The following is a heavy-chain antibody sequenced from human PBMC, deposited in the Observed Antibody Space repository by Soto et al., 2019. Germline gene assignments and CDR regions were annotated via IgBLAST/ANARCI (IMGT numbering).Heavy chain of an antibody. J-gene: IGHJ5*02. Sequence: QVQLVQSGAEVKKPGSSVKVSCKASGGTFSSYTISWLRQAPGQGLEWMGRIIPVLGIAKYAQNFQDRVTITADEFTRTAYMELSSLRSEDTAVYYCARDRTGGDGNWFDPWGQGTLVTVSS. CDR2: IIPVLGIA. CDR3: ARDRTGGDGNWFDP. CDR1: GGTFSSYT. D-gene: IGHD2-21*02. V-gene: IGHV1-69*08.